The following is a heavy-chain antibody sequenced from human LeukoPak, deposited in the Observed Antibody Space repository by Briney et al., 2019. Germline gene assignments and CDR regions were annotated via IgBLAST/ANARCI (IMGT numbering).Heavy chain of an antibody. D-gene: IGHD1-14*01. CDR2: IKTDGSQK. CDR3: ARDLSPDDLGNRGCLGY. CDR1: GLSFSGYY. Sequence: ETLSLTCAVYGLSFSGYYWSWIRQPPGKGLEWVANIKTDGSQKYYVDSVKGRFTISRDNAKNSLYLQRDSLRAEDRGVYYRARDLSPDDLGNRGCLGYWGQGTLVTVSS. V-gene: IGHV3-7*01. J-gene: IGHJ4*02.